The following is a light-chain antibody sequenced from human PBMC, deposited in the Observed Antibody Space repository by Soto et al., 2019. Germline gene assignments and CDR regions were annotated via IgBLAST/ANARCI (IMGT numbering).Light chain of an antibody. CDR3: CSYTRSYTWV. V-gene: IGLV2-14*01. Sequence: QSVLTQPASVSGSPRQSITISCTGCNSDVGDGDFVSWYQQRPGNAPKLMIYKVSNRPSGVSNRFSGSKSGNTASLTISGLQAQDEADYYCCSYTRSYTWVFGGGTKLTVL. CDR2: KVS. J-gene: IGLJ3*02. CDR1: NSDVGDGDF.